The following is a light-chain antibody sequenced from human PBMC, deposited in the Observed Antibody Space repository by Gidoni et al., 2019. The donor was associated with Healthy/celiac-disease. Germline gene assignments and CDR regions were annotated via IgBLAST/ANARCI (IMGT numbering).Light chain of an antibody. CDR1: SSTIGNNA. V-gene: IGLV1-36*01. J-gene: IGLJ2*01. CDR2: YDD. CDR3: AAWDDSLNGVV. Sequence: QSVLTQPPSVSEAPRQRVTISCSGSSSTIGNNAVNWYQQLPGKAPQLLIYYDDLLPSGVADRFSGSKSGTAASLAISGLQYEDEADYYWAAWDDSLNGVVFGGGTKLTVL.